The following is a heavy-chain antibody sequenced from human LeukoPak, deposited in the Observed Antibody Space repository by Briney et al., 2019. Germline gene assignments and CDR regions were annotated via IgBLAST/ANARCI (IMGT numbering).Heavy chain of an antibody. D-gene: IGHD2-2*01. CDR2: INHSGST. CDR1: GGSFSGYY. V-gene: IGHV4-34*01. Sequence: SETLSVTCAVYGGSFSGYYWSWIRQPPGKGLEWIGEINHSGSTNYNPSLKSRVTISVDTSKNQFSLKLSSVTAADTAVYYCARGGYCSSTSCPPDAFDIWGQGTMVTVSS. J-gene: IGHJ3*02. CDR3: ARGGYCSSTSCPPDAFDI.